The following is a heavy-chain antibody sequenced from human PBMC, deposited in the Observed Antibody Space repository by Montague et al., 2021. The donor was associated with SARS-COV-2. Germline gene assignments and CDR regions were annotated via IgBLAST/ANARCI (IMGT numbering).Heavy chain of an antibody. CDR2: MYYSGST. D-gene: IGHD1-26*01. Sequence: SETLSLTCTVSGGSISSSTYYWGWIRQPPGKGLEWIGSMYYSGSTYYXSSLESRVFMSVDTSTNQFSLSLTSVTAADTAVYFCARFGSGTLEFDLWGQGTLVTVSS. V-gene: IGHV4-39*01. J-gene: IGHJ4*02. CDR3: ARFGSGTLEFDL. CDR1: GGSISSSTYY.